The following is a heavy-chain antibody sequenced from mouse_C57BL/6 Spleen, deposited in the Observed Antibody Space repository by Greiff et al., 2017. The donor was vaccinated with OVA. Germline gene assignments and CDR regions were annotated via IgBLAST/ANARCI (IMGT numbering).Heavy chain of an antibody. CDR1: GYSITSGYY. CDR2: ISYDGSN. D-gene: IGHD2-4*01. J-gene: IGHJ3*01. CDR3: ARDGDYAWFAY. Sequence: EVQLQESGPGLVKPSQSLSLTCSVTGYSITSGYYWNWIRQFPGNKLEWMGYISYDGSNNYNPSLKNRISITRDTSKNHVFLKLNSVTTEDTATYYCARDGDYAWFAYWGQGTLVTVSA. V-gene: IGHV3-6*01.